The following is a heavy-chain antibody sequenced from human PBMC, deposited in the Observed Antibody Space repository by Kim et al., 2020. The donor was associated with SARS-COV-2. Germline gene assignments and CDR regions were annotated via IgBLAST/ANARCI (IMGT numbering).Heavy chain of an antibody. J-gene: IGHJ6*02. Sequence: SETLSLTCAVSGGSISSSNWWSWVRQPPGKGLEWIGEIYHSGSTNYNPSLKSRVTISVDKSKNQFSLKLSSVTAADTAVYYCARDLRIAGNYYYYGMDVWGQGTTVTVSS. D-gene: IGHD6-13*01. CDR3: ARDLRIAGNYYYYGMDV. CDR2: IYHSGST. CDR1: GGSISSSNW. V-gene: IGHV4-4*02.